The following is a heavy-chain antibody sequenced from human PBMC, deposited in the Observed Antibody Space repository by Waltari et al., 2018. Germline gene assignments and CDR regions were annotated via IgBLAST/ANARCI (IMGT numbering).Heavy chain of an antibody. J-gene: IGHJ6*02. CDR2: IYYSGST. V-gene: IGHV4-59*01. CDR3: ARARRFHGMDV. Sequence: QVQLQESGPGLVMPSEPLSLPCTVSGGSFRLYSLSWIRQPPGKGLEWIGYIYYSGSTNYNPALKSRVTISVDTSKNQFSLKLSSVTAADTAVYYCARARRFHGMDVWGQGTTVTVSS. CDR1: GGSFRLYS.